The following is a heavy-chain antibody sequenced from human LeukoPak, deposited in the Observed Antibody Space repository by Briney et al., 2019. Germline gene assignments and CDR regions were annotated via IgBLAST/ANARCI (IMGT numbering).Heavy chain of an antibody. CDR1: GFTFSSYG. D-gene: IGHD2-15*01. CDR2: IWYDGSNK. Sequence: GGSLRLSCAASGFTFSSYGMHWVRQAPGKGLEWVAVIWYDGSNKYYADSVKGRFTISRDNSKSTLYLQMNSLRAEDTAVYYCARACSGGSCYPDYWGQGTLVTVSS. CDR3: ARACSGGSCYPDY. V-gene: IGHV3-33*01. J-gene: IGHJ4*02.